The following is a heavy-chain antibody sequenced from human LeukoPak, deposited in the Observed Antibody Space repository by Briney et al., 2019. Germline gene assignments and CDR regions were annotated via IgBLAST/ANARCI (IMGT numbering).Heavy chain of an antibody. V-gene: IGHV4-31*03. Sequence: SETLSLTCTVSGGSISSGDYYWNWIRQHPGKGLEWIGYIYYSGSTYYNPSLKSRVTISIDTSKYQFSLKLSSVTAADTAVYYCARDGYNYADTFDTWGQGTMVTVSS. CDR2: IYYSGST. CDR1: GGSISSGDYY. CDR3: ARDGYNYADTFDT. D-gene: IGHD5-24*01. J-gene: IGHJ3*02.